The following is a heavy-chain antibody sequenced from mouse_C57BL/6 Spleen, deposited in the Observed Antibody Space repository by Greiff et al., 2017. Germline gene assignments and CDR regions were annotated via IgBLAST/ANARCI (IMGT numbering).Heavy chain of an antibody. CDR2: IDPSDSET. CDR1: CYTFPSYW. V-gene: IGHV1-52*01. Sequence: LQQPGAELVRPGSSVKLSCKASCYTFPSYWMHWVKQRPIQGLEWIGNIDPSDSETHYNQKFKDKATLTVDKSSSTAYMQLSSLTSEDSAVYYCARADSRDQYALDTRGQADSGTAST. D-gene: IGHD1-1*01. J-gene: IGHJ4*01. CDR3: ARADSRDQYALDT.